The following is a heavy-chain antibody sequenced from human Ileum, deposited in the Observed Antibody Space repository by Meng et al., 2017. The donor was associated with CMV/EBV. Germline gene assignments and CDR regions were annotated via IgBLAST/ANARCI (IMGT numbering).Heavy chain of an antibody. J-gene: IGHJ3*02. CDR1: GYTFSSYH. V-gene: IGHV1-46*01. D-gene: IGHD2-15*01. Sequence: SVTVSCKASGYTFSSYHMHWVRQAPGQGLEWMGRINPSGGSTTYAQNFQGRVTMTGDTSTSTVYMELSSLRSEDTAVYYGARGSKAAATKGYAFDIWGQGTMVTVSS. CDR3: ARGSKAAATKGYAFDI. CDR2: INPSGGST.